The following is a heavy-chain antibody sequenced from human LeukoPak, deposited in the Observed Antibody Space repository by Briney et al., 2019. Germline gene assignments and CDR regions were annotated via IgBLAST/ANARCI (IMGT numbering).Heavy chain of an antibody. J-gene: IGHJ3*02. CDR1: GFTFSSYS. Sequence: SGGSLRLSCAASGFTFSSYSMNWVRQAPGKGLEWVSSISSSSSYIYYADSVKGRFTISRDNAKNSLYLQMNSLRAEDTAVYYCARVIVGAPAGAFDIWGQGTMVTVSS. V-gene: IGHV3-21*01. CDR2: ISSSSSYI. D-gene: IGHD1-26*01. CDR3: ARVIVGAPAGAFDI.